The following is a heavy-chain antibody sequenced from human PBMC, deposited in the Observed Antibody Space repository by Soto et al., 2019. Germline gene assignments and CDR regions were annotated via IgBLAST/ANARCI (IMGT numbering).Heavy chain of an antibody. J-gene: IGHJ4*02. D-gene: IGHD6-6*01. CDR2: ISSSSSDI. V-gene: IGHV3-21*01. Sequence: EVQLVESGGGLVKPGGSLRLSCAASGFTFSSYSMNWVRQAPGKGLEWVSSISSSSSDIYYADSVKGRFTISRDNAKNSLYLQMNRLRAEDTAVYYCARDGGLYSSSSDNPDYWGQGTLVTVSS. CDR1: GFTFSSYS. CDR3: ARDGGLYSSSSDNPDY.